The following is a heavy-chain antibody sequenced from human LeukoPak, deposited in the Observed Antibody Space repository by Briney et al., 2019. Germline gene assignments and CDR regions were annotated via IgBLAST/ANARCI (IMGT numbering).Heavy chain of an antibody. CDR2: TNPNNGGT. D-gene: IGHD6-13*01. Sequence: ASVKVSCKASGYTFTGHYIYWVRQAPGQGLEWMAWTNPNNGGTSYAQKFQGRVSVTRDTSISTVYMELSRLRSDDTALYYCARDRVPFYSSTFKDYYLHYGLDVWGQGTTVTVSS. CDR1: GYTFTGHY. J-gene: IGHJ6*02. CDR3: ARDRVPFYSSTFKDYYLHYGLDV. V-gene: IGHV1-2*02.